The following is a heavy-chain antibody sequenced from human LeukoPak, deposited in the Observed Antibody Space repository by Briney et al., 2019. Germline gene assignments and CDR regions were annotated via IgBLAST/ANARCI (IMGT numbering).Heavy chain of an antibody. D-gene: IGHD6-13*01. CDR2: INHSGST. Sequence: PSETLSLTCAVYGGSFSGYYWSWIRQPPGKGREWVGEINHSGSTNYNPSLKSRVTISVDTSKNQFSLKLSSVTAADTAVYYCARGVGSSWYGMTRDYWGQGTLVTVSS. CDR1: GGSFSGYY. V-gene: IGHV4-34*01. J-gene: IGHJ4*02. CDR3: ARGVGSSWYGMTRDY.